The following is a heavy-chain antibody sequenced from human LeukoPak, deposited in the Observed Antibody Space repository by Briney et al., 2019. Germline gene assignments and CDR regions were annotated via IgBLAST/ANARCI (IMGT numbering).Heavy chain of an antibody. CDR1: GYTFTGYY. D-gene: IGHD3-3*01. Sequence: ASVKVSCKASGYTFTGYYMHWVRQAPGQGLQWMGWIHPNSGGTNYAQKFQGRVTMTRDTSISTAYMELSRLRSDDTAVYYCARDFTTNYDFWSGYTIDYWGQGTLVTVSS. CDR3: ARDFTTNYDFWSGYTIDY. V-gene: IGHV1-2*02. CDR2: IHPNSGGT. J-gene: IGHJ4*02.